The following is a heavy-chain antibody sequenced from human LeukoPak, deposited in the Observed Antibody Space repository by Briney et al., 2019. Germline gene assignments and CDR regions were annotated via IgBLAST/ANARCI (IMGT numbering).Heavy chain of an antibody. CDR1: GYSFTSYW. J-gene: IGHJ3*02. V-gene: IGHV5-51*01. CDR3: ARPKGMATIALAALDI. Sequence: GESLKISCKGSGYSFTSYWIGWVRQMPGKGLEWMGIIYPGDSDTRYSPSFQGQVTISADKSISTAYLQWSSLEASDTAMYYCARPKGMATIALAALDIWGQGTMVTVSS. D-gene: IGHD5-24*01. CDR2: IYPGDSDT.